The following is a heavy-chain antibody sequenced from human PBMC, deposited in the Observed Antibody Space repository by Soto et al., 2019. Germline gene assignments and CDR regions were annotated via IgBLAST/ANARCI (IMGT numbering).Heavy chain of an antibody. J-gene: IGHJ4*02. Sequence: VASVKVSCKASGYTFTSYGISWVRQAPGQGLEWMGWISAYNGNTNYAQKLQGRVTMTTDTSTSTAYMELRSLRSDDTAVYYCARVLMVRGVLSSHFDYWGQGTLVIVSS. V-gene: IGHV1-18*01. CDR2: ISAYNGNT. CDR1: GYTFTSYG. D-gene: IGHD3-10*01. CDR3: ARVLMVRGVLSSHFDY.